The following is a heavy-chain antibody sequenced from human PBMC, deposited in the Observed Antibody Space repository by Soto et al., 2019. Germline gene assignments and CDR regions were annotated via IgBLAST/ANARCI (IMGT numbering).Heavy chain of an antibody. CDR3: AKGSGSPHWFDP. CDR2: IGGRDTNT. Sequence: EVQLLDSGGGLVQQGGSLRLSCAASGFTFSDYAMSWVRQAPGKGLEWVSVIGGRDTNTYYADSVKGRLTISRDNSKNTLYLQMNSLRAEDTAVYYCAKGSGSPHWFDPWGQGTLVTVSS. V-gene: IGHV3-23*01. CDR1: GFTFSDYA. J-gene: IGHJ5*02. D-gene: IGHD1-26*01.